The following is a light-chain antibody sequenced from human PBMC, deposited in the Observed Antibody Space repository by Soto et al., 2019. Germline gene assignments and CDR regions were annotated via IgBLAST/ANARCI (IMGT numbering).Light chain of an antibody. CDR1: QTISSW. J-gene: IGKJ5*01. V-gene: IGKV1-5*03. CDR2: KAS. CDR3: QQYNTYST. Sequence: DIQMTQSPSTLSGSVGDRVTITCRASQTISSWLAWYQQKPGKAPKPLIYKASTLKSGVPSRFSGSGSGTEFTLTISSLQPDDFATYYCQQYNTYSTFGQGTRLEIK.